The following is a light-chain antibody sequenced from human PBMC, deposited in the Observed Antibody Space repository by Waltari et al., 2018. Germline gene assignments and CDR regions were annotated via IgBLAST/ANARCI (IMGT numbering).Light chain of an antibody. V-gene: IGLV2-23*03. CDR1: SSDVGSYNL. CDR2: EGS. J-gene: IGLJ3*02. CDR3: CSYAGSSTFLWV. Sequence: QSALTQPASVSGSPGPSITISCTRTSSDVGSYNLVSWYRQHPGKAHKFMSYEGSERPSGVSNRFSGSKSGNTASLTISGLQAEDEADYYCCSYAGSSTFLWVFGGGTKLTVL.